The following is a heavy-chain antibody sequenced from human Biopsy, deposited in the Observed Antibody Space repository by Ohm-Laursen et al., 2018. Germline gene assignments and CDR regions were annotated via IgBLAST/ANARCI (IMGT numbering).Heavy chain of an antibody. Sequence: SSVKVSCKASGGTFSSYDISWVRQAPGQGLEWMGRIIPTFDTPTYAPDFQGRVTFTADKSTGTAHLDLRSLRSEDTAVYYCAGGAAKGNPYDHWGQGTLVTVSS. CDR1: GGTFSSYD. CDR3: AGGAAKGNPYDH. CDR2: IIPTFDTP. V-gene: IGHV1-69*06. D-gene: IGHD3-10*01. J-gene: IGHJ5*02.